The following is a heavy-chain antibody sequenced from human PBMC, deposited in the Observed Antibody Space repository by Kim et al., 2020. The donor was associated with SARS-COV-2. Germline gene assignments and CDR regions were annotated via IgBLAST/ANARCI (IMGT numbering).Heavy chain of an antibody. CDR3: TTDPRWFSYGYYYGMDV. J-gene: IGHJ6*02. Sequence: GGSLRLSCAASGFTFTNAWMNWVRQAPGKGLEWVAHIRSKDDGGTTDYAIPVKGRFTISRDDSTSTLYLQMNSLRAEDTAVYYCTTDPRWFSYGYYYGMDVWGQGTTVTVSS. CDR1: GFTFTNAW. D-gene: IGHD3-16*01. CDR2: IRSKDDGGTT. V-gene: IGHV3-15*05.